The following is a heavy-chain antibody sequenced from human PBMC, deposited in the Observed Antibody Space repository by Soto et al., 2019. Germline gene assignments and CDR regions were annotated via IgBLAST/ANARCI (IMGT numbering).Heavy chain of an antibody. D-gene: IGHD1-1*01. CDR3: ARVSPWKARAFDI. Sequence: QVQLQESGPGLVKPSQTLSLTCTVSGGSISSGGYYWSWIRQHPGKGLEWIGYIYYSGSTYYNPSLKSRVXXSXDXXKNQFSLKLSSVTAADTAVYYCARVSPWKARAFDIWGQGTMVTVSS. V-gene: IGHV4-31*03. CDR1: GGSISSGGYY. J-gene: IGHJ3*02. CDR2: IYYSGST.